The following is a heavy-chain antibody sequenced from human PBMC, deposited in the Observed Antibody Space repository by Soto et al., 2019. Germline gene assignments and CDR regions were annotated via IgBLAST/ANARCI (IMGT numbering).Heavy chain of an antibody. Sequence: QVQLQESGPGLVKPSETLSLTCSVSGGSISGSYWSWIRQSPGKGLEWLGYVYYTGSTNYSPSLRSVVSISVDTSKKELSLRLSSVTAADTAVYFCARSVAVPGAHIDYWGQGTQVTVSS. CDR3: ARSVAVPGAHIDY. CDR1: GGSISGSY. J-gene: IGHJ4*02. V-gene: IGHV4-59*01. D-gene: IGHD2-8*02. CDR2: VYYTGST.